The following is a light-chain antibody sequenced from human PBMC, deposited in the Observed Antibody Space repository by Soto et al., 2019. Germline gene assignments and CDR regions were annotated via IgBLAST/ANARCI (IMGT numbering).Light chain of an antibody. Sequence: SVLTQSPATLSSFPGYRVSLSCGASQYINTRLAWYQHRPGQAPRLLIYQTSLRAAGIPARFSGSGSGTEFTLTISSLQSEDFAVYYCQQYNNWLTWTFGQGTKVDIK. V-gene: IGKV3D-15*01. CDR3: QQYNNWLTWT. CDR1: QYINTR. CDR2: QTS. J-gene: IGKJ1*01.